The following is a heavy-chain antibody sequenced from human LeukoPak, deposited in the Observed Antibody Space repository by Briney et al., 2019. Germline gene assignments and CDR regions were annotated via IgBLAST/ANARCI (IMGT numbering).Heavy chain of an antibody. Sequence: GASVKVSCKASGYTFTSYDISWVRQAPGQGLEWLGWISVYNGNTNYAQKLQGRVTMTTDTSTSTAYMELRSLRSDDTAVYYCASLKNYYDTSGYLVTDAFDIWGQGTMVTVSS. J-gene: IGHJ3*02. D-gene: IGHD3-22*01. CDR2: ISVYNGNT. CDR1: GYTFTSYD. CDR3: ASLKNYYDTSGYLVTDAFDI. V-gene: IGHV1-18*01.